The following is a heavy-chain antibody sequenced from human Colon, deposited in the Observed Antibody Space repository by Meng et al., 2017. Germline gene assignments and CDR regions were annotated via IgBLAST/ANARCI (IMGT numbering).Heavy chain of an antibody. J-gene: IGHJ3*02. V-gene: IGHV4-39*07. CDR2: IFLSGAT. D-gene: IGHD2-2*01. CDR3: AAVDRDSDAFDI. Sequence: QVEESGSGLVSPWDTLSLTCTVSRGSISSSRYYWGWIRQPPGKGLEWIGNIFLSGATYYNPSLKSRVTISVDTSQNQFSLRLPSVTAADTAVFYCAAVDRDSDAFDIWGQGTLVTVSS. CDR1: RGSISSSRYY.